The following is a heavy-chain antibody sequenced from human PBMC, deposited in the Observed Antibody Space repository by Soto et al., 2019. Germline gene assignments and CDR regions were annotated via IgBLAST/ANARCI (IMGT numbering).Heavy chain of an antibody. CDR2: ITTYNGDT. Sequence: ASVKVSCKASGYSFTGYGINWVRQAPGQGLQWLGRITTYNGDTNYAQNFQGRVTMTTDTSTSTTYMELRSLRSDDTAVYFCARGRGYSLVPVVDDAVDVWGQGTLVTVSS. D-gene: IGHD5-12*01. CDR3: ARGRGYSLVPVVDDAVDV. CDR1: GYSFTGYG. V-gene: IGHV1-18*04. J-gene: IGHJ3*01.